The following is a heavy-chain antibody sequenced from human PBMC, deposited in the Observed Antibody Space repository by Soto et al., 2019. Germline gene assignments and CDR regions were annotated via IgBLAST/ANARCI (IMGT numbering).Heavy chain of an antibody. CDR3: ARGAGSFYYYMDV. CDR1: GFSLSNARMG. Sequence: QVTLKESGPVLVKPTETLTLTCTVSGFSLSNARMGVSWIRQPPGKALEWLARIFSNDEKSYSTSLKSRLTISKDTSKSQVVLTMTNMDPVDTATYYCARGAGSFYYYMDVWGKGTTVTVSS. CDR2: IFSNDEK. J-gene: IGHJ6*03. V-gene: IGHV2-26*01. D-gene: IGHD6-19*01.